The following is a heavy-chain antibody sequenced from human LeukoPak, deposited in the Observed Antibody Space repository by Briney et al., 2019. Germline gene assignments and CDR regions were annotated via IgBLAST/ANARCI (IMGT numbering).Heavy chain of an antibody. Sequence: PSETLSLTCAVYGGSFSGYYCSWIRQPPGKGLEWIGEINHSGRTNYTPPLKSRVTISVETSKHRTSLKLSSVTAADTAVYYCARGLDPGSGSYSHWGQGTAVTVSS. J-gene: IGHJ4*02. V-gene: IGHV4-34*01. CDR1: GGSFSGYY. CDR3: ARGLDPGSGSYSH. CDR2: INHSGRT. D-gene: IGHD3-10*01.